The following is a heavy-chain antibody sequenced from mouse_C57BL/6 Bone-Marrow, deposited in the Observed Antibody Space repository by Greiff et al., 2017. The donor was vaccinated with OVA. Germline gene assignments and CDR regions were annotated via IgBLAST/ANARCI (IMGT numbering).Heavy chain of an antibody. CDR2: IRSKSNNYAT. CDR1: GFSFNTYA. Sequence: EVMLVESGGGLVQPKGSLKLSCAASGFSFNTYAMNWVRQAPGKGLEWVGRIRSKSNNYATYYAYSVKDRFTISRDDSKSMLYLQMNNFKTEDTAMYYCVRQDSYKFDYWGQGTTLTVSS. V-gene: IGHV10-1*01. D-gene: IGHD1-1*01. J-gene: IGHJ2*01. CDR3: VRQDSYKFDY.